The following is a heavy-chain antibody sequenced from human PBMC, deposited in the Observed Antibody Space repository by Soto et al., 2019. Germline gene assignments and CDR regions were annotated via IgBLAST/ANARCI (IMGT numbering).Heavy chain of an antibody. J-gene: IGHJ4*02. D-gene: IGHD2-15*01. CDR1: GGSISSGGYY. CDR3: ARDRAGYCSGGSCHRYFDY. V-gene: IGHV4-31*03. Sequence: QVQLQESGPGLVKPSQTLSLTCTVSGGSISSGGYYWSWIRQHPGKRLEWIGYIYYSGSTYYNPSLKSRVTISVDTSKNQFSLKLSSVTAADTAVYYCARDRAGYCSGGSCHRYFDYWGQGTLVTVSS. CDR2: IYYSGST.